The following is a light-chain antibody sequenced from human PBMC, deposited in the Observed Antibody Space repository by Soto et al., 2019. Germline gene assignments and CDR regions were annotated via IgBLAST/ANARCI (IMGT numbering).Light chain of an antibody. Sequence: EIVMTQSPATLYVSPGESATLSCRASQSVSNHLGWFQQKPGQVPRLLIYGASHRVPGIPARFSGSGSGTDFTLTISRLEPEDFAVYYCQQYGSSPFFGQGTRLEIK. V-gene: IGKV3-20*01. CDR2: GAS. CDR1: QSVSNH. J-gene: IGKJ5*01. CDR3: QQYGSSPF.